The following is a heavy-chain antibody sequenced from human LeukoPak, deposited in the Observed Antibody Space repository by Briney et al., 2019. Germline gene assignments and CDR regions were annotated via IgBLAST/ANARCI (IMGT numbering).Heavy chain of an antibody. V-gene: IGHV4-39*01. CDR2: IYYSGST. J-gene: IGHJ4*02. D-gene: IGHD2-15*01. Sequence: SETLSLTCTVSGGSISSSSYYWGWIRQPPGKGLEWIGSIYYSGSTYYNPSLKSRVTISVDTSKNQFSLKLSSVTAADTAVYYCARGAHCSGGRCYWGYFEYWGQGTLVTVSS. CDR1: GGSISSSSYY. CDR3: ARGAHCSGGRCYWGYFEY.